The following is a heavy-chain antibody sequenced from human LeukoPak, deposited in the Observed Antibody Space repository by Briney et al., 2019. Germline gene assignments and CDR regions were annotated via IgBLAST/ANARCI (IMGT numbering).Heavy chain of an antibody. V-gene: IGHV3-53*01. D-gene: IGHD3-3*01. Sequence: PGGSLRLSCAASGFTVSSNYMSWVRQAPGKGLEWVSVIYSGGSTCYADSVKGRFTISRDNSKNTLYLQMNSLRAEDTAVYYCARGLGYYDFWSGYPCFDYWGQGTLVTVSS. CDR2: IYSGGST. J-gene: IGHJ4*02. CDR3: ARGLGYYDFWSGYPCFDY. CDR1: GFTVSSNY.